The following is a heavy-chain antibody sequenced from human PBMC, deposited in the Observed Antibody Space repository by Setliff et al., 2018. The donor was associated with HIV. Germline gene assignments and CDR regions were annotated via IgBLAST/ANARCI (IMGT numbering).Heavy chain of an antibody. Sequence: GGCLRLSCTASGFAFGDFAMSWVRQAPGKGLEWVGLIGSKAYGGTTEYAASVKGRFTISRDDSKNIAYLQMNSLKTEDTAVYYCTRLRGYSYGLASYYYYYMDVWGKGTTVTVSS. CDR3: TRLRGYSYGLASYYYYYMDV. D-gene: IGHD5-18*01. J-gene: IGHJ6*03. CDR1: GFAFGDFA. CDR2: IGSKAYGGTT. V-gene: IGHV3-49*04.